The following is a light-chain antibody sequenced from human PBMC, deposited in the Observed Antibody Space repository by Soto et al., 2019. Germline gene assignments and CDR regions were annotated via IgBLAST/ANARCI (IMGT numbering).Light chain of an antibody. Sequence: QSVLTQPASVSGSPGQSITISCTGSSSDVGRYKYVSWYQHRPGEAPKLVIYEVSNRPSGVSNRFSGSKSGNTASLTISGLQAEDEADYHCSSFVSGRTLYVFGTGTQLTVL. CDR2: EVS. V-gene: IGLV2-14*01. J-gene: IGLJ7*01. CDR3: SSFVSGRTLYV. CDR1: SSDVGRYKY.